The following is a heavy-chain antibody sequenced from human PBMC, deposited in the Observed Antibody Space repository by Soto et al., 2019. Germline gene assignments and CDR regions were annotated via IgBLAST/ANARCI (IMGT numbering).Heavy chain of an antibody. CDR3: AREVQGGRFES. J-gene: IGHJ4*02. CDR2: ISSGTPNI. Sequence: EVHLVESGGGLVQPGGSLRLSCAASGFTFSNYAMNWVRQAPGKGLEWVSYISSGTPNIYYADSVKGWFTISRDKAKNSLHLQMDSLRDEYTAGYYCAREVQGGRFESWGQGILVTVSS. D-gene: IGHD2-15*01. CDR1: GFTFSNYA. V-gene: IGHV3-48*02.